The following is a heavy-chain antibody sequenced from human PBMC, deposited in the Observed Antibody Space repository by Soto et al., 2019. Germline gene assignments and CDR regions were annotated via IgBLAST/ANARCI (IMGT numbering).Heavy chain of an antibody. CDR1: GFTFSSYG. D-gene: IGHD6-13*01. CDR2: IWYDGSNK. CDR3: ARDKALAAAGNPYYYYGMDV. Sequence: QVQLVESGGGVVQPGRSLRLSCAASGFTFSSYGMHWVRQAPGKGLEWVAVIWYDGSNKYYADSVKGRFTISRDNSKNTPYLQMNSLRAEDTAVYYCARDKALAAAGNPYYYYGMDVWGQGTTVTVSS. V-gene: IGHV3-33*01. J-gene: IGHJ6*02.